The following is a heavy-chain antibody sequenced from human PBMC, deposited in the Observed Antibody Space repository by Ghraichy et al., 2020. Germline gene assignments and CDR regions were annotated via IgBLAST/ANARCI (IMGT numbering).Heavy chain of an antibody. D-gene: IGHD3-22*01. CDR3: ASYDRNRDAFDI. Sequence: SETLSLTCAVYGGSFSGYYWSWIRQPPGKGLEWIGEINHSGSTNYNPSLKSRVTISVDTSKNQFSLKLSSVTAADTAVYYCASYDRNRDAFDIWGQGTMVTVSS. V-gene: IGHV4-34*01. CDR2: INHSGST. CDR1: GGSFSGYY. J-gene: IGHJ3*02.